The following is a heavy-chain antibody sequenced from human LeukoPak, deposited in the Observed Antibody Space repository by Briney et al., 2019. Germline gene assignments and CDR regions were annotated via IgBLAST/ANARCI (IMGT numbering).Heavy chain of an antibody. J-gene: IGHJ3*02. CDR1: GFTFSNYG. CDR3: AKQDDYGELGAFDI. D-gene: IGHD4-17*01. Sequence: GGSLRLSCAASGFTFSNYGMHWVRQAPGKGLEWVAVISYDGSNKYYADSVKGRFTISRDNSKNTLYLQMNSLRAEDTAVYYCAKQDDYGELGAFDIWGQGTMVTVSS. CDR2: ISYDGSNK. V-gene: IGHV3-30*18.